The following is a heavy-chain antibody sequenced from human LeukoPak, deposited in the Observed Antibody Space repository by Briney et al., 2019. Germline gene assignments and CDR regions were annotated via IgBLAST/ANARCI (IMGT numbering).Heavy chain of an antibody. CDR2: IYYSGST. CDR3: ARVGRRAYYYDSSGYYAGDY. D-gene: IGHD3-22*01. J-gene: IGHJ4*02. Sequence: KSSETLSLTCTVSGGSISSGGYYWSWIRQHPGKGLEWIGYIYYSGSTYYNPSLKSRVTISVERSKNQFSLKLSSVTAADTALYYCARVGRRAYYYDSSGYYAGDYWGQETMVTVSS. CDR1: GGSISSGGYY. V-gene: IGHV4-31*03.